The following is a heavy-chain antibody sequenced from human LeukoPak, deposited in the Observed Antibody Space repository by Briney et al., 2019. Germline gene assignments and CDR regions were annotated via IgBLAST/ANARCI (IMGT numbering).Heavy chain of an antibody. D-gene: IGHD3-9*01. CDR1: GGSFSGYY. CDR3: ARGSVLRYFDWLLYYYYYMDV. J-gene: IGHJ6*03. Sequence: PSETLSLTCAVYGGSFSGYYWSWIRHPPAQGLEWIGEINHSGSTNYNPSLKSRVTISVDTSKNQFSLKLSSVTAADTAVYYCARGSVLRYFDWLLYYYYYMDVWGKGTTVSVSS. V-gene: IGHV4-34*01. CDR2: INHSGST.